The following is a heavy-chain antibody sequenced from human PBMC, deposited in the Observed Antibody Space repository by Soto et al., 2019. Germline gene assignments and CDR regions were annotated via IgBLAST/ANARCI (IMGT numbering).Heavy chain of an antibody. Sequence: PGGSLRLSCAASGFTFSSYAMSWVRQAPGKGLEWVAVISYDGSNKYYAAYMKGRFTISRDNSKNTLNLQMNSMRAEVTAVYYCAKSQSSGQSYYFDYWGQGTLVTVSS. CDR2: ISYDGSNK. CDR1: GFTFSSYA. CDR3: AKSQSSGQSYYFDY. D-gene: IGHD3-22*01. V-gene: IGHV3-30*18. J-gene: IGHJ4*02.